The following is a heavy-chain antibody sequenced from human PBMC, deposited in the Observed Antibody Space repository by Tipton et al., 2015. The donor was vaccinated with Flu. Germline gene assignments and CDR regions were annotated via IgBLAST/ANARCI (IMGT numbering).Heavy chain of an antibody. V-gene: IGHV4-38-2*02. J-gene: IGHJ5*02. D-gene: IGHD3-22*01. Sequence: GLVKPSETLSLTCTVSGHSISSYYWGWIRQPPGKGLEWIGNIYHSGNTYYNPSLKSRVTISMDTSKNQFSLKLSSVTAADTAVYYCARDDDYYDTSGHLTWFGPWGQGTLVTVSS. CDR3: ARDDDYYDTSGHLTWFGP. CDR2: IYHSGNT. CDR1: GHSISSYY.